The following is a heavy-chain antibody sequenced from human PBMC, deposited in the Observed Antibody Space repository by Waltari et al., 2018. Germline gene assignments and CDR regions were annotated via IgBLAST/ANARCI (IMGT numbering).Heavy chain of an antibody. CDR1: GYTFTSYA. Sequence: QVQLVQSGAEVKKPGASVKVSCKASGYTFTSYAMHWVRQAPGQRLEWMGWINAGNGNTKYSQKCQGRVTITRDTSASTAYMELSSLRSEDTAVYYCARDYGDFDAFDIWGQGTMVTVSS. CDR2: INAGNGNT. V-gene: IGHV1-3*01. CDR3: ARDYGDFDAFDI. J-gene: IGHJ3*02. D-gene: IGHD4-17*01.